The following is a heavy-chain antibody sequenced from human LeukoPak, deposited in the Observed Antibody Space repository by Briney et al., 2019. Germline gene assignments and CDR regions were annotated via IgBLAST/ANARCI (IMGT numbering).Heavy chain of an antibody. CDR1: GFTFSGYW. CDR2: IKQDGSEK. V-gene: IGHV3-7*01. Sequence: GGSLRLSCAASGFTFSGYWMSWVRQAPGKGLEWVANIKQDGSEKYYVDSVKGRFTISRDNSKNTLYLQMNSLRAEDTAVYYCARGAHKRDDYGGFFDYWGQGTLVTVSS. J-gene: IGHJ4*02. D-gene: IGHD4-23*01. CDR3: ARGAHKRDDYGGFFDY.